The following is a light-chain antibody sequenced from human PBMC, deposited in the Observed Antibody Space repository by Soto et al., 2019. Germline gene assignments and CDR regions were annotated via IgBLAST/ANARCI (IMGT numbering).Light chain of an antibody. Sequence: DIQMTQSPSSMSASVGDRVTITCRASQSISSYLNWYQQKPGKAPKLLIYAASSLQSGVPSRFSGSGSGTDFTLTISSLQPEDFATYYCQKSYSTPLTVGQGTKVDIK. CDR2: AAS. J-gene: IGKJ1*01. CDR1: QSISSY. V-gene: IGKV1-39*01. CDR3: QKSYSTPLT.